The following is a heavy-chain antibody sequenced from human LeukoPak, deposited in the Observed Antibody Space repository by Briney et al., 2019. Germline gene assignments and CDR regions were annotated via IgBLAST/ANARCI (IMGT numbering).Heavy chain of an antibody. J-gene: IGHJ4*02. CDR3: ARDPDDFWSGYGYFDY. Sequence: GGSLRLSCAASGFTFSSYWMSWVCQAPGKGLEWVANIKQDGSEKYYVDSVKGRFTISRDNAKNSLYLQMNSLRAEDTAVYYCARDPDDFWSGYGYFDYWGQGTLVTVSS. V-gene: IGHV3-7*01. D-gene: IGHD3-3*01. CDR2: IKQDGSEK. CDR1: GFTFSSYW.